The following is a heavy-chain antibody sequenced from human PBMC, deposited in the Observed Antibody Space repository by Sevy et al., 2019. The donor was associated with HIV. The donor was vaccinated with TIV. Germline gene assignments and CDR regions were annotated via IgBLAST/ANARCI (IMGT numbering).Heavy chain of an antibody. D-gene: IGHD6-13*01. CDR2: ISGSGGST. CDR3: AKRSSSSWYYIGY. J-gene: IGHJ4*02. V-gene: IGHV3-23*01. Sequence: GGSVRLSCAASGFTFSSYAMSWVRQAPGKGLEWVSAISGSGGSTYYADSVKGRFTISRDNSKNTLYLQMNSLRAEDTAVYYCAKRSSSSWYYIGYWGQGTLVTVSS. CDR1: GFTFSSYA.